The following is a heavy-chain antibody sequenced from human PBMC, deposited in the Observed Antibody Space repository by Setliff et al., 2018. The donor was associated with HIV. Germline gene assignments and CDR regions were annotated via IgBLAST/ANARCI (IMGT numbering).Heavy chain of an antibody. CDR1: GGSISSGSYY. D-gene: IGHD6-13*01. CDR2: IYTSGST. V-gene: IGHV4-61*02. J-gene: IGHJ4*02. Sequence: SETLSLTCTVSGGSISSGSYYWSWIRQPAGKGLEWIGRIYTSGSTKYNPSLKSRVTISVDTSKNQFSLKVSSVTAADTAVYYCARVARGGHNSRWYYFDYWGQGTLVTVSS. CDR3: ARVARGGHNSRWYYFDY.